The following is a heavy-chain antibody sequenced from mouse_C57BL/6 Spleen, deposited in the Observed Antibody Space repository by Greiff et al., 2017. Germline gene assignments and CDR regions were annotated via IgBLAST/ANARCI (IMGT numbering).Heavy chain of an antibody. Sequence: VQLQQSGAELVRPGASVKLSCTASGFNITDDYMPWVKQRPEQGLEWIGWIYPENGDTEYASKFQGKATITADTSSNTAYLQLSSRTSEDTAVYYCTTGGYGNPHWYFDVWGTGTTVTVSS. V-gene: IGHV14-4*01. D-gene: IGHD2-10*02. CDR1: GFNITDDY. J-gene: IGHJ1*03. CDR3: TTGGYGNPHWYFDV. CDR2: IYPENGDT.